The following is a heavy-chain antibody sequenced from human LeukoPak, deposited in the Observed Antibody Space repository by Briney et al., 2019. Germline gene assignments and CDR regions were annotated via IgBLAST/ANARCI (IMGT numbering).Heavy chain of an antibody. CDR1: GFTFSSYA. CDR3: AREATGGYYFDY. J-gene: IGHJ4*02. CDR2: ISYDGSNK. Sequence: PGGSLRLSCAASGFTFSSYAMHWVRQAPGTGLEWVAVISYDGSNKYYADSVKGRFTISRDNSKNTLYLQMNSLRAEDTAVYYCAREATGGYYFDYWGQGTLVTVSS. D-gene: IGHD7-27*01. V-gene: IGHV3-30*04.